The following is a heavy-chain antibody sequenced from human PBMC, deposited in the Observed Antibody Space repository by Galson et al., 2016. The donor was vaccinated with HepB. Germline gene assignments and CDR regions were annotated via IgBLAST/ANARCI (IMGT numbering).Heavy chain of an antibody. CDR1: GFSFSVSG. CDR2: ITGSGDAT. J-gene: IGHJ4*02. CDR3: GKHGGFDY. D-gene: IGHD3-16*01. V-gene: IGHV3-23*01. Sequence: SLRLSCAASGFSFSVSGMSWVRQTPGRGLEWISGITGSGDATHYADSVKGRSIISRDNSKNTLYLFMNNLRAGDTAVYYCGKHGGFDYWGQGALVTVSS.